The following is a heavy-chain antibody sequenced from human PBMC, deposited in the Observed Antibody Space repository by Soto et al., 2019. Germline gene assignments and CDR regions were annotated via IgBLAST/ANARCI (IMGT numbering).Heavy chain of an antibody. CDR3: ARVAVSDPSFYYHYIAF. J-gene: IGHJ6*03. Sequence: ASVKVACKASGYTFTNYNINWVLQATGQGLEWMGWMNPKTGNTGYAEKFQGRVTMTRNSSINTAFMELSGLRSEDTAVYYCARVAVSDPSFYYHYIAFWRKGPTVP. CDR1: GYTFTNYN. CDR2: MNPKTGNT. V-gene: IGHV1-8*01. D-gene: IGHD3-10*01.